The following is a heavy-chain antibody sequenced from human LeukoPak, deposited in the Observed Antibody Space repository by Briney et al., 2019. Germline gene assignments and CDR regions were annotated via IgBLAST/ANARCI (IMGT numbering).Heavy chain of an antibody. J-gene: IGHJ4*02. CDR2: IYPGDPDT. D-gene: IGHD3-22*01. CDR3: ASTYDSSGYLFDY. CDR1: GYSFTSYW. V-gene: IGHV5-51*01. Sequence: RGESLKISCKGSGYSFTSYWIGWVRQMPGKGLEWMGIIYPGDPDTRYSPSFQGQVTISADKSISTAYLQWSSLKASDTAMYYCASTYDSSGYLFDYWGQGTLVTVSS.